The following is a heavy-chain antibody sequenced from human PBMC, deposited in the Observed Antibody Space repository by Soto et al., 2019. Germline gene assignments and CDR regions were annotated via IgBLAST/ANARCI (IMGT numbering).Heavy chain of an antibody. CDR3: AKDTSSSPYYMDV. Sequence: ESGGGLVQPGGSLRLSCAASGFTSSNFAMSWVRHAPGKGLEWVSEISGSTGSTYYADSVKGRFTISRDNSKNTLHLQMNSLRAEDTAVYYCAKDTSSSPYYMDVWGKGTTVTVSS. J-gene: IGHJ6*03. CDR2: ISGSTGST. CDR1: GFTSSNFA. V-gene: IGHV3-23*01. D-gene: IGHD2-2*01.